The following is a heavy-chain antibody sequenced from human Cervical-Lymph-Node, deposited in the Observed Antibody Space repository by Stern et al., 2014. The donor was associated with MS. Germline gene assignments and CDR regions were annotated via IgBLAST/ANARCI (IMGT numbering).Heavy chain of an antibody. Sequence: VQLVESGAEVKKPGASVKVSCKASGYTFTSHYMIWVRQAPGQGLEWVGIINPSGDSASYAQKFQGRVTMTRDTSTSTVYMELSSLRSEDTAVYYCASGTGSKRPTGNYWGQGTLVTVSS. CDR3: ASGTGSKRPTGNY. CDR1: GYTFTSHY. D-gene: IGHD3/OR15-3a*01. J-gene: IGHJ4*02. CDR2: INPSGDSA. V-gene: IGHV1-46*01.